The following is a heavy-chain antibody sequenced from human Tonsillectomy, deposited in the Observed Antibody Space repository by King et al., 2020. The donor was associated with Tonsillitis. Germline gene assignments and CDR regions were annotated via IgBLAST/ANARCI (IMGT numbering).Heavy chain of an antibody. CDR3: ASISDTTGYSYSDYYYDMDV. CDR2: LSYDERSK. CDR1: GFTFSSYA. Sequence: VQLVESGGGVVQPGRSLRLSCAASGFTFSSYAIHWVRQAPGKGLEWVAVLSYDERSKYYADSVKGRFTISRDNSKNTLYLQMSSMRVEDTAMYYCASISDTTGYSYSDYYYDMDVWGQGTTVTVSS. D-gene: IGHD3-22*01. J-gene: IGHJ6*02. V-gene: IGHV3-30-3*01.